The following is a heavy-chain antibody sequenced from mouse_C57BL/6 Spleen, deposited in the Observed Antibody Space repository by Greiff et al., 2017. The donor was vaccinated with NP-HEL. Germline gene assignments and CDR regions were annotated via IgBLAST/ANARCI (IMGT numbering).Heavy chain of an antibody. J-gene: IGHJ2*01. CDR2: IDPETGGT. CDR1: GYTFTDYE. Sequence: QVQLQQSGAELVRPGASVTLSCKASGYTFTDYEMHWVKQTPVHGLEWIGAIDPETGGTAYNQKFKGKAILTADKSSSTAYMELRSLTSEDSAVYYCTRSDYDEGWYFDYWGQGTTLTVSS. CDR3: TRSDYDEGWYFDY. V-gene: IGHV1-15*01. D-gene: IGHD2-4*01.